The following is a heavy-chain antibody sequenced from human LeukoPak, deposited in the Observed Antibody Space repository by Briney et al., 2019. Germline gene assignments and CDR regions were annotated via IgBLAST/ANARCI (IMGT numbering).Heavy chain of an antibody. CDR3: ARATYYDRSGSIIAGYYYYMDV. J-gene: IGHJ6*03. Sequence: ASVTVSCKASGYTFTSYGISWVRQAPGQGLEWMGWISAYNGNTNYAQKLQGRVTMTTDTSTSTAYMELRSLRSDDTAVYYCARATYYDRSGSIIAGYYYYMDVWGKGTTVTVSS. V-gene: IGHV1-18*01. CDR1: GYTFTSYG. D-gene: IGHD3-22*01. CDR2: ISAYNGNT.